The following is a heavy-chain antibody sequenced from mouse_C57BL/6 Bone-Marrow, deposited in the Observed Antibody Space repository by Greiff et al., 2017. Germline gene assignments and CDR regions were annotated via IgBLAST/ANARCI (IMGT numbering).Heavy chain of an antibody. V-gene: IGHV1-26*01. CDR3: DSDYGSSVELYY. J-gene: IGHJ2*01. CDR2: INPTKGCT. D-gene: IGHD1-1*01. CDR1: GYTFTDYY. Sequence: EVQLQQSGPELVMPGASVKISCKASGYTFTDYYMNWVKQRHGKSLEWIGDINPTKGCTRYNQKFKGKATLTVDKSSSPAYMELRSLTSEDSAVYYCDSDYGSSVELYYWGQGTTLTVSS.